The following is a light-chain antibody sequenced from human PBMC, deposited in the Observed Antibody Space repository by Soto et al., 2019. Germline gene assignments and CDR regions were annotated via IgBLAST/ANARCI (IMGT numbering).Light chain of an antibody. Sequence: DIPLTQSPSPLSATVGDTVTITCRASQVITSYLAWYQQKPGKAPNLLIYAASTLQSGVSSMFRGRGSGTGFTLTITSLRPEYFATYYCQQLNIYPRVFGGGATVEIK. CDR3: QQLNIYPRV. CDR2: AAS. V-gene: IGKV1-9*01. J-gene: IGKJ4*01. CDR1: QVITSY.